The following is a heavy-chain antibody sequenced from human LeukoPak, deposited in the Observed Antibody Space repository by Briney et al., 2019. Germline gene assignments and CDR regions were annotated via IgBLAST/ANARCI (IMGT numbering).Heavy chain of an antibody. CDR1: GYTFTSYG. CDR2: ISAYNGNT. D-gene: IGHD3-10*01. J-gene: IGHJ5*02. Sequence: ASVKVSCKASGYTFTSYGISWVRQAPGQGLEWMGWISAYNGNTNYAQKLQGRVTMTTDTSTSTAYMELSRLRSDDTAVYYCARDFLRFGELLQPQYNWFDPWGQGTLVTVSS. V-gene: IGHV1-18*01. CDR3: ARDFLRFGELLQPQYNWFDP.